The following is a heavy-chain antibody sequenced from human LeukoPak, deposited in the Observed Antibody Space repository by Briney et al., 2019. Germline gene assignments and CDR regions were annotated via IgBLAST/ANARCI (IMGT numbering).Heavy chain of an antibody. CDR3: ARGGIDYGDWKRPTEPNYYYYGMDV. D-gene: IGHD4-17*01. J-gene: IGHJ6*02. V-gene: IGHV4-30-2*01. CDR2: IYHSGST. CDR1: GGSISSGGYS. Sequence: PSQTLSLTCAVSGGSISSGGYSWSWIRQPPGKGLEWIGYIYHSGSTYYNPSLKSRVTISVDRSKNQFSLKLSSVTAADTAVYYCARGGIDYGDWKRPTEPNYYYYGMDVWGQGTTVTVSS.